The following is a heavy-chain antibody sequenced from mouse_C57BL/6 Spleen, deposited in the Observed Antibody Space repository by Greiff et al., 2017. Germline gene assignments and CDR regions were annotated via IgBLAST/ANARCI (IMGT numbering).Heavy chain of an antibody. J-gene: IGHJ2*01. CDR1: GFTFSDAW. CDR3: TNGNYCFDY. D-gene: IGHD2-1*01. CDR2: IRNKANTHAT. V-gene: IGHV6-6*01. Sequence: EVQVVESGGGLVQPGGSMKLSCAASGFTFSDAWLDWVRQSPEKGLEWVAEIRNKANTHATYYAESVKGRFTISRDDSKRSVYLQMNSLRAEDTGIYYCTNGNYCFDYWGQGTTRTVSS.